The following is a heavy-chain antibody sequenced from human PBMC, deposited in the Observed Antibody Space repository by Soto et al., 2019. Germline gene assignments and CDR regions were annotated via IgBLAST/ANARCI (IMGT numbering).Heavy chain of an antibody. V-gene: IGHV3-74*01. Sequence: PGGSLRLSCAASGFTFSSYWMHWVRQAPGKGLVWVSRINSDGSTTTYADSVKGRFTISRDNAKNTLYLQMNSLRAEDTAVYYCAKEEYYGHFDYWGQGTLVTVSS. CDR2: INSDGSTT. D-gene: IGHD3-10*01. J-gene: IGHJ4*02. CDR3: AKEEYYGHFDY. CDR1: GFTFSSYW.